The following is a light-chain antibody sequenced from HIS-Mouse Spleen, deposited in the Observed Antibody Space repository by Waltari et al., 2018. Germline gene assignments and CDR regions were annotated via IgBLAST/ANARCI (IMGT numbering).Light chain of an antibody. CDR3: QQFNSYPVT. CDR1: QGISRA. Sequence: AIQLTQSPSSLSASVGDRVTITCRASQGISRALAWEQQKPGKAPKLLIYDASSLESGVPSRFSGSGSGTDFTITISSLQPEDFATYYCQQFNSYPVTFGQGTRLEIK. CDR2: DAS. V-gene: IGKV1-13*02. J-gene: IGKJ5*01.